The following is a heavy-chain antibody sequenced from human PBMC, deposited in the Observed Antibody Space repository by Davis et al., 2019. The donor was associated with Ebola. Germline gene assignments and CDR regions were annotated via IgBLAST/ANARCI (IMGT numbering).Heavy chain of an antibody. Sequence: ASVKVSCKASGYTFTSYGISWVRQAPGQGLEWMGWISAYNGNTNYAQKLQGRVTMTTDTSTSTAYMELSSLRSEDTAVYYCTRGREDCGGDCLFGYWGQGTLVTVSS. D-gene: IGHD2-21*02. V-gene: IGHV1-18*01. CDR2: ISAYNGNT. CDR3: TRGREDCGGDCLFGY. J-gene: IGHJ4*02. CDR1: GYTFTSYG.